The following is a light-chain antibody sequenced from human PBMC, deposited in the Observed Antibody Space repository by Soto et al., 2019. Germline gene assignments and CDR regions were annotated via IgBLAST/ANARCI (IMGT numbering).Light chain of an antibody. CDR2: LEDSGNY. CDR1: SRHSSYI. Sequence: QPVLTQSSSASASLGSSVKLTCTLSSRHSSYIIAWHQQQPGKAPRYLMKLEDSGNYNKGSGVPDRFSGSSSGVDRYLTISNLQSEDEAEYYCETWDSNTRVFGGGTKLTVL. J-gene: IGLJ3*02. CDR3: ETWDSNTRV. V-gene: IGLV4-60*03.